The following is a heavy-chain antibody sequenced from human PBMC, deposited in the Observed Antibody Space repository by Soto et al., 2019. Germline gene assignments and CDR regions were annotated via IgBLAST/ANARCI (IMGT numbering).Heavy chain of an antibody. CDR2: ISYTGNT. Sequence: LQESGPGLVKPSETLSLTCSVFGDSISSRSYYWAWIRRPPGMGLEWIASISYTGNTYYNPSPTRRAAISGDTSKNQLSLKLSFVTAADTAVYYCARFSWYDGDSITNYYVDFWGNGATVTVSS. V-gene: IGHV4-39*01. CDR1: GDSISSRSYY. CDR3: ARFSWYDGDSITNYYVDF. D-gene: IGHD6-13*01. J-gene: IGHJ6*03.